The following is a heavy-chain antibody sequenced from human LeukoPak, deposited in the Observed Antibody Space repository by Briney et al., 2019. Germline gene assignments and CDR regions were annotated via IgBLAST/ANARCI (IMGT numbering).Heavy chain of an antibody. J-gene: IGHJ4*02. D-gene: IGHD5-12*01. V-gene: IGHV3-53*04. CDR3: ARDLKGHSGYDFDY. CDR1: GFTVSSNY. CDR2: IYSGGST. Sequence: GGSLRLSCAASGFTVSSNYMSWVRQAPGKGLEWVSVIYSGGSTYYADSVKGRFTISRHNSKNTLYLQMNSLRAEDTAVYYCARDLKGHSGYDFDYWGQGTLVTVSS.